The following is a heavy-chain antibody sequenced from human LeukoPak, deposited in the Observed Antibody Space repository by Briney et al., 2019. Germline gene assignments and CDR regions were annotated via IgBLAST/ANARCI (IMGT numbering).Heavy chain of an antibody. J-gene: IGHJ4*02. D-gene: IGHD3-10*01. CDR2: IKQAGSDK. CDR1: GFTFSNYW. Sequence: PGGSLRLSCAVSGFTFSNYWMTWVRQAPGKGLEWVANIKQAGSDKYYVDSVKGRFTISRDNAKNPLYLQMNSLRVEDTAVYYCVSTGSLLDYWGQGVLVTVSS. V-gene: IGHV3-7*01. CDR3: VSTGSLLDY.